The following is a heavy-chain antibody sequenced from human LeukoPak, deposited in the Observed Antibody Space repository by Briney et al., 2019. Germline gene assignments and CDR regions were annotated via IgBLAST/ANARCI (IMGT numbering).Heavy chain of an antibody. CDR2: IYHSGST. CDR1: GGSISSGGYS. CDR3: ARIGLGKLDYFDY. D-gene: IGHD3/OR15-3a*01. V-gene: IGHV4-30-2*01. J-gene: IGHJ4*02. Sequence: PSETLSLTCAVSGGSISSGGYSWSWIRQPPGKGLEWIGYIYHSGSTYYNPSLKSRVTISVGRSKNQFSLKLSSVTAADTAVYYCARIGLGKLDYFDYWGQGTLVTVSS.